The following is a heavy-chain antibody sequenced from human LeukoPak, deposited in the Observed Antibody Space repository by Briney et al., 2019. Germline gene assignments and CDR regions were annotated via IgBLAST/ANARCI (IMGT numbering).Heavy chain of an antibody. J-gene: IGHJ4*02. V-gene: IGHV4-34*01. CDR2: INHSGST. D-gene: IGHD5-18*01. CDR3: ARDRGYSYGNFDY. Sequence: PSETLSLTCAVYGGSFSGYYWSWIRQPPGKGLEWIGEINHSGSTNYNPSLKSRVTISVDTSKNQFSLKLSSVTAADTAVYYCARDRGYSYGNFDYWGQGTLVTVSS. CDR1: GGSFSGYY.